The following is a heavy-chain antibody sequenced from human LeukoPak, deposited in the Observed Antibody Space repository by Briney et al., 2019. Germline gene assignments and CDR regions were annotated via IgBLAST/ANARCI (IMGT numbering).Heavy chain of an antibody. J-gene: IGHJ4*02. CDR1: GFTVSSNY. V-gene: IGHV3-53*01. D-gene: IGHD3-22*01. CDR3: AAGGYYDSSGQSMSDY. CDR2: IYSGGST. Sequence: GGSLRLSCVASGFTVSSNYMSWVRQAPGKGLEWASVIYSGGSTYYADSVKGRFTISRDNSKNTLYLQMNSLRAEDTAVYYCAAGGYYDSSGQSMSDYWGQGTLVTVSS.